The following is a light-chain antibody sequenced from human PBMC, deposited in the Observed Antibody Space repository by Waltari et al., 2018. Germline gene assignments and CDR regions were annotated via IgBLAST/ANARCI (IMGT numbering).Light chain of an antibody. J-gene: IGLJ3*02. CDR2: EGS. CDR1: RRDVGSYKL. V-gene: IGLV2-23*01. CDR3: CSYAGSSVWV. Sequence: QSALTQPXSVSGWPGHSITISCTGTRRDVGSYKLVSWSQQHPGKAPKLMINEGSKRPSGVSXRFSGSKSGNTASLTISGXQAEDEADYYCCSYAGSSVWVFGGGTKLTVL.